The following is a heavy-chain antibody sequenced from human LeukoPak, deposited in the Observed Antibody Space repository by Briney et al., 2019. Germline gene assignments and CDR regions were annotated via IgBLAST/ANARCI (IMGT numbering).Heavy chain of an antibody. V-gene: IGHV4-59*08. D-gene: IGHD2-2*01. CDR1: GGSISSYY. CDR3: ARHRGRLPDWFDL. J-gene: IGHJ5*02. CDR2: IYYSGST. Sequence: PSETLSPTCTVSGGSISSYYWSWIRQPPGKGLEWIGYIYYSGSTNYNPSLKSRVTISVDTSKNQFSLKLSSVTAADTAVYYCARHRGRLPDWFDLWGQGTLVTVSS.